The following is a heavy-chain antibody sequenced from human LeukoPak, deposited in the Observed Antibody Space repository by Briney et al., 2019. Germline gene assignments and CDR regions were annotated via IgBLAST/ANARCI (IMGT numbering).Heavy chain of an antibody. D-gene: IGHD6-25*01. V-gene: IGHV4-4*02. Sequence: PSGTLSLTCAVSGGSISSSNWWSWVGPPPGKGLEWFGIIYHSGSNNYNPSLKSRVTISVDTSKNQFSLKLSSVTAADTAVYYCARTQGTAPRQRYFQHRGQGTLVTVSS. CDR2: IYHSGSN. CDR1: GGSISSSNW. J-gene: IGHJ1*01. CDR3: ARTQGTAPRQRYFQH.